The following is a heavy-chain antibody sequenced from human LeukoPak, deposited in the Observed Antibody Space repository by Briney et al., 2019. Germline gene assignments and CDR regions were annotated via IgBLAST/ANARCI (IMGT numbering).Heavy chain of an antibody. D-gene: IGHD5-24*01. J-gene: IGHJ4*02. CDR2: IYYSGNT. CDR1: GGSISNSNYY. V-gene: IGHV4-39*01. Sequence: KPSETLSLTCTVSGGSISNSNYYWGWVRQPPGKGLEWIGTIYYSGNTYYTPSLKSRVTISVDTSKNQFSLRLSSVTAADTVVYFCMRHEEEDGYNAKPFDFWGQGTLVTVSS. CDR3: MRHEEEDGYNAKPFDF.